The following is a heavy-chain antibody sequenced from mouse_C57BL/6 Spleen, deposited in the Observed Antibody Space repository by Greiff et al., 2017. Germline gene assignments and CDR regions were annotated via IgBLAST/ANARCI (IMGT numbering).Heavy chain of an antibody. CDR3: ARWVTTVDYWYFDV. Sequence: QVQLKQSGAELMKPGASVKLSCKATGYTFTGYWIEWVKQRPGHGLEWIGEILPGSGSTNYNEKFKGKATFTADTSSNTAYMQLSSLTTEDSALYYCARWVTTVDYWYFDVWGTGTTVTVSS. CDR1: GYTFTGYW. J-gene: IGHJ1*03. CDR2: ILPGSGST. V-gene: IGHV1-9*01. D-gene: IGHD1-1*01.